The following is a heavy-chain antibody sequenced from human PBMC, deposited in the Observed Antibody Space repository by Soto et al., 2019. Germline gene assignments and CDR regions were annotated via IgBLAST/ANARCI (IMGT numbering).Heavy chain of an antibody. J-gene: IGHJ6*02. CDR2: IYSGGST. Sequence: AGGSLRLSCAASGFTVSSNYMSWVRQAPGKGLEWISIIYSGGSTYYAESVKGRFTISRDNSKNTLYLQMYSLRAEDTAVYYCARDSIAGGYYYYYGLDVWGQGTTVTVSS. D-gene: IGHD6-13*01. CDR1: GFTVSSNY. V-gene: IGHV3-53*01. CDR3: ARDSIAGGYYYYYGLDV.